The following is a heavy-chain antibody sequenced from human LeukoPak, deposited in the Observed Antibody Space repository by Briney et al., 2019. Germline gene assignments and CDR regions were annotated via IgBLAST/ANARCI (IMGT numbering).Heavy chain of an antibody. J-gene: IGHJ4*02. D-gene: IGHD5-24*01. V-gene: IGHV3-21*01. CDR2: ISSSSYI. CDR1: GFTFSSYS. Sequence: GGSLRLSCAASGFTFSSYSMNWVRQAPGKGLEWVSSISSSSYIYYADSVKGRFTISRDNAKNSLYLQMNSLRAEDTAVYYCARDYTGEMATINYYFDYWGQGTLVTVSS. CDR3: ARDYTGEMATINYYFDY.